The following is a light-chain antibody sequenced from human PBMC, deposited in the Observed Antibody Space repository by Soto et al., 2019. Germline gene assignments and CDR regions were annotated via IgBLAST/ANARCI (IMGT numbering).Light chain of an antibody. CDR3: AAWDDSLSGRVL. Sequence: QSVLTQPPSASGTPGQTVTISCSGSSSNIGSNYVYWYQLLPGTAPKLLIYRNNQRPSGVPDRFSGSKSGTSASLAVSGLRSEDEADDYCAAWDDSLSGRVLFGGGTKLTVL. J-gene: IGLJ2*01. V-gene: IGLV1-47*01. CDR2: RNN. CDR1: SSNIGSNY.